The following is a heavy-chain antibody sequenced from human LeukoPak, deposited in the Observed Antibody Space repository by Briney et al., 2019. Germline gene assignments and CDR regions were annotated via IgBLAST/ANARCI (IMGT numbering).Heavy chain of an antibody. D-gene: IGHD2-15*01. V-gene: IGHV3-33*06. CDR1: GFTFSSYG. CDR3: AKGYCSGGSCHADY. CDR2: IWYDGSNK. J-gene: IGHJ4*02. Sequence: GGSLRLSCAASGFTFSSYGMHWVRQAPGKGPEWVAVIWYDGSNKYYADSVKGRFTISRDNSKNTLYLQMNSLRAEDTAVYYCAKGYCSGGSCHADYWGQGTLVTVSS.